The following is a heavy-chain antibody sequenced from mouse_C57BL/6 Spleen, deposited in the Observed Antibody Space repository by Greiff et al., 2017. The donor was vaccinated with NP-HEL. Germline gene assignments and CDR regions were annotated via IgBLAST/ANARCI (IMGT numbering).Heavy chain of an antibody. CDR3: ARHYYYGSSYGFDY. CDR1: GYTFTSYW. D-gene: IGHD1-1*01. Sequence: QVQLKQSGAELVRPGSSVKLSCKASGYTFTSYWMDWVKQRPGQGLEWIGNIYPSDSETHYNQKFKDKATLTVDKSSSTAYMQLSSLTSEDSAVYYCARHYYYGSSYGFDYWGQGTTLTVSS. V-gene: IGHV1-61*01. J-gene: IGHJ2*01. CDR2: IYPSDSET.